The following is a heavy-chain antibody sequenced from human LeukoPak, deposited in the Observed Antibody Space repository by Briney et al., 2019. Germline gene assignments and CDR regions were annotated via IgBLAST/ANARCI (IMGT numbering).Heavy chain of an antibody. CDR2: INTNTGNP. V-gene: IGHV7-4-1*02. J-gene: IGHJ4*02. D-gene: IGHD3-10*01. CDR3: ARELCVRGSGSYCPFDY. Sequence: ASVKVSCKASGYTFTSYAMNWVRQAPGQALEWMGWINTNTGNPTYGQGFTGRLVFSLDTSVSTAYLQISSLKAEDTAVYYCARELCVRGSGSYCPFDYWGQGTLVTVSS. CDR1: GYTFTSYA.